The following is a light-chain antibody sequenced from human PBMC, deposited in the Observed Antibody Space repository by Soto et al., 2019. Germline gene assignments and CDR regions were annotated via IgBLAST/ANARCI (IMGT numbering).Light chain of an antibody. CDR1: QSVSNY. CDR2: DAS. J-gene: IGKJ1*01. CDR3: QQSYYNPT. V-gene: IGKV1-39*01. Sequence: DIQMTQSPSSLSASVGDRVTITCRASQSVSNYLHWYQQKPGKAPNLLSYDASSLQSGVPSRFSGSGSGTDFTLTISSLQREDFATYYCQQSYYNPTFGQGTKVEIK.